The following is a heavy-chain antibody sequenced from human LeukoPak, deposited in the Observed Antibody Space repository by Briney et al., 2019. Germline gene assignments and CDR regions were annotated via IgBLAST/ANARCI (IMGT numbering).Heavy chain of an antibody. Sequence: SETLSLTCTVSGVSISSSNSYWGWIRQPPGKGLEWIGSIYYSGNTYYNASLKSQVSISIDTSKNQFSLKLSSVTAADTAVYYCARTTEGGYTYDYFYYYYMDVWGKGTTVTISS. D-gene: IGHD5-18*01. CDR3: ARTTEGGYTYDYFYYYYMDV. V-gene: IGHV4-39*07. CDR2: IYYSGNT. J-gene: IGHJ6*03. CDR1: GVSISSSNSY.